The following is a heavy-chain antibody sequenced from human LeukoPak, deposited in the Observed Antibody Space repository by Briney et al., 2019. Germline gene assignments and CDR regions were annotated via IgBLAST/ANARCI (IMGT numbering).Heavy chain of an antibody. J-gene: IGHJ4*02. CDR3: AKGNNSLSFNFDY. CDR1: GFTFSSYA. CDR2: ISGSGGST. Sequence: PGGSLRLSCAASGFTFSSYAMSWVRQAPGKGLEWVSAISGSGGSTYYADSVKGRFTISRDNSKNSLYLQMSSLRVEDTAFYYCAKGNNSLSFNFDYWGQGTLVTVSS. V-gene: IGHV3-23*01. D-gene: IGHD2/OR15-2a*01.